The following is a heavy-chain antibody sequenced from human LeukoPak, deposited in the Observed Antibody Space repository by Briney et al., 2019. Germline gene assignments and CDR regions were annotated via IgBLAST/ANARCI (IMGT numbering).Heavy chain of an antibody. D-gene: IGHD5-12*01. Sequence: GGSLRLSCAASGFTFSSYSMNWVRQATGKGMEWVSYISSSSSTIYYADSVKGRFTISRDNAKNSLYLQMNSLRAEDTAVYYCARGIVATIVSPFDYWGQGTLVTISS. CDR1: GFTFSSYS. J-gene: IGHJ4*02. CDR2: ISSSSSTI. V-gene: IGHV3-48*01. CDR3: ARGIVATIVSPFDY.